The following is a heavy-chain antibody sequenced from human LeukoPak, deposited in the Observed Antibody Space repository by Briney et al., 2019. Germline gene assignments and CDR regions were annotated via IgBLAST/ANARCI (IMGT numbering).Heavy chain of an antibody. CDR3: CYALEGYYGMDV. CDR1: GFTFSSYW. D-gene: IGHD2-2*01. V-gene: IGHV3-7*01. Sequence: GGSLRLSCAASGFTFSSYWMSWVRQAPGKGLEWVANIKQDGSEKYYVDSVKGRFTISRDNAKNSLYLQMNGLRAEDTAVYYCCYALEGYYGMDVWGQGTTVTVSS. CDR2: IKQDGSEK. J-gene: IGHJ6*02.